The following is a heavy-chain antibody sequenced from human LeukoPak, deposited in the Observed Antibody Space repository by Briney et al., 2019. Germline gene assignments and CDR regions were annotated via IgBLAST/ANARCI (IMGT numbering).Heavy chain of an antibody. CDR3: AKDPNGDYIGAFDM. CDR2: ISGSGDRT. Sequence: PGGSLRLSCAASGINASSYAMTWVRQAPGKGLEWVSSISGSGDRTMYADSVKGRFTISRDNFKNTLYLQMNSLRAEDTALYHCAKDPNGDYIGAFDMWGQGTMVTVSS. V-gene: IGHV3-23*01. J-gene: IGHJ3*02. D-gene: IGHD4-17*01. CDR1: GINASSYA.